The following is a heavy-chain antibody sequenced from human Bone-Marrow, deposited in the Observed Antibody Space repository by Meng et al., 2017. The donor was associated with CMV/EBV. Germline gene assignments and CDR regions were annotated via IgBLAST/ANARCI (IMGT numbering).Heavy chain of an antibody. CDR2: MNPNSGNT. D-gene: IGHD3-3*01. CDR1: GYTFTSYY. V-gene: IGHV1-8*02. J-gene: IGHJ4*02. Sequence: ASVKVSCKASGYTFTSYYMHWVRQATGQGLEWMGWMNPNSGNTGYAQKFQGRVTMTRNTSISTAYMELSSLRSEGTAVYYCARAATIFGVVITPPRYWGQGTLVTVSS. CDR3: ARAATIFGVVITPPRY.